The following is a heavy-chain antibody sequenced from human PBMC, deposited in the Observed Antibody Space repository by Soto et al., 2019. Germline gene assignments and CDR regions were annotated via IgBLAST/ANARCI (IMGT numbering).Heavy chain of an antibody. J-gene: IGHJ4*02. CDR3: EKSNRKESSGYMTDY. D-gene: IGHD3-22*01. V-gene: IGHV3-23*01. Sequence: EVQLLESGGGLVQPGGSLRLSCAASGFTFSTYAMSWVRQAPGKGLEWVSGISGSGGSTYYADSVKGRFTMSRDNSKNTLYLQMNSLRAEDTAVYYCEKSNRKESSGYMTDYWGQRTLVTVSS. CDR1: GFTFSTYA. CDR2: ISGSGGST.